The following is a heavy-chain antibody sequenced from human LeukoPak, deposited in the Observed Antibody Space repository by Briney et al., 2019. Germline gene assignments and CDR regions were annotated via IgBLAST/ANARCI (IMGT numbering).Heavy chain of an antibody. CDR1: GFTFSSYG. D-gene: IGHD6-19*01. CDR2: ISYDGSNK. J-gene: IGHJ4*02. Sequence: PGGSLRLSCAASGFTFSSYGMHWVRQAPGKGLEWVAVISYDGSNKYYADSVKGRFTISRDNSKNTLYLQMNSLRAEDTAVYYYAKVRAGIAVAGPFDYWGQGTLVTVSS. V-gene: IGHV3-30*18. CDR3: AKVRAGIAVAGPFDY.